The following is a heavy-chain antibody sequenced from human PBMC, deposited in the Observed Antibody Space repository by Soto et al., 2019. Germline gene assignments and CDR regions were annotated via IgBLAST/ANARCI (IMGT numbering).Heavy chain of an antibody. CDR2: IWYDGSNK. Sequence: GGSLRLSCAASGFTFSSYGMHWVHQAPGKGLEWVAVIWYDGSNKYYADSVKGRFTISRDNSKNTLYLQMNSLRAEDTAVYYCARAPGIAVAGIDYWGQGTLVTVSS. J-gene: IGHJ4*02. D-gene: IGHD6-19*01. V-gene: IGHV3-33*01. CDR1: GFTFSSYG. CDR3: ARAPGIAVAGIDY.